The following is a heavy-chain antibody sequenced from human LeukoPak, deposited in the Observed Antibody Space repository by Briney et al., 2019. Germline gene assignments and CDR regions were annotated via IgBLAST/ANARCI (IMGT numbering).Heavy chain of an antibody. CDR2: ISSSSSTI. Sequence: GGSLRLSCTASGFAFSNSGMNWVRQAPGKGLEWVAYISSSSSTIYYTDSVKGRFTISRDNSKNTLYLQMNSLRAEDTAVYYCANDWAYGSGVDWGQGTLVTVSS. CDR1: GFAFSNSG. V-gene: IGHV3-48*01. D-gene: IGHD3-10*01. J-gene: IGHJ4*02. CDR3: ANDWAYGSGVD.